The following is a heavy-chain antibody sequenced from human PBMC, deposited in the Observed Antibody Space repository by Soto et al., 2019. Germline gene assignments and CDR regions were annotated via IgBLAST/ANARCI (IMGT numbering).Heavy chain of an antibody. CDR3: ARLEWFGETRQILFDY. V-gene: IGHV4-39*01. Sequence: SETLSLTCTVSGGSISSNSYYWAWIRQPPGKGLEWIGSIYYSGSTYYNPSLRSRVTISVDTSKSQFSLKLTSVTAADTAVYYCARLEWFGETRQILFDYWGQGTLVTVS. CDR2: IYYSGST. J-gene: IGHJ4*02. CDR1: GGSISSNSYY. D-gene: IGHD3-10*01.